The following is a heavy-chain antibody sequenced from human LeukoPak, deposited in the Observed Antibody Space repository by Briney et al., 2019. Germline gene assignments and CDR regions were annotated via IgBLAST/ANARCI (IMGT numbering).Heavy chain of an antibody. CDR2: IWYDGSNK. J-gene: IGHJ4*02. CDR3: ARVEGRGYSYDPFDY. V-gene: IGHV3-33*01. Sequence: QPGRSLRLSCAASGFTFSNYGMHWVRQAPGKGLEWVAIIWYDGSNKYYADSVKGRFTISRDNSKNTLYPHMNSLTAEDTAVYYCARVEGRGYSYDPFDYWGQGTLVTVSS. CDR1: GFTFSNYG. D-gene: IGHD5-18*01.